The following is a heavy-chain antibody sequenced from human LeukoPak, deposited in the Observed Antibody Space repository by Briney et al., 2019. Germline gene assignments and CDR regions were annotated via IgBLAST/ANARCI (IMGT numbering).Heavy chain of an antibody. J-gene: IGHJ4*02. Sequence: PGGSLRLSCAASGFTFSSYGMHWVRQAPGKGLEWVAFIRYDGSNKYYADSVKGRFTISRDNSKNTLYLQMNSLRAEDTAVYYCATSTGWLQFQYFDYWGQGTLVTVSS. D-gene: IGHD5-24*01. CDR2: IRYDGSNK. CDR3: ATSTGWLQFQYFDY. CDR1: GFTFSSYG. V-gene: IGHV3-30*02.